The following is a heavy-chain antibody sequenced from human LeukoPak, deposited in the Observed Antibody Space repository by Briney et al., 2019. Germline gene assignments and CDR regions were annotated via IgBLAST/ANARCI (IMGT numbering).Heavy chain of an antibody. D-gene: IGHD5-24*01. CDR1: GGSFSGYY. J-gene: IGHJ4*02. CDR3: AREVEMATTELDY. V-gene: IGHV4-34*01. Sequence: SETLSLTCGVSGGSFSGYYWNWIRQPPGKGLEWIGEINHSGSTNYNPSLKSRVTISVDTSLKQFSLKLSSVTAADTAVYYCAREVEMATTELDYWGQGTLVTVSS. CDR2: INHSGST.